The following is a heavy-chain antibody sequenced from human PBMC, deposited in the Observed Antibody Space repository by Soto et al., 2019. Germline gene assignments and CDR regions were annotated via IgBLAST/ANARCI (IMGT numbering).Heavy chain of an antibody. CDR2: ISGSGGST. J-gene: IGHJ4*02. V-gene: IGHV3-23*01. CDR3: AKDRYCSGGSCYLYFEY. D-gene: IGHD2-15*01. CDR1: GFTFSSYA. Sequence: PGGSLTLSCAASGFTFSSYAMIWVRQAPGKGLEWVSAISGSGGSTYYADSVKARFTISRDTSKNKLYLQMNSLRAEDTAVYYCAKDRYCSGGSCYLYFEYWGQGTLVTVSS.